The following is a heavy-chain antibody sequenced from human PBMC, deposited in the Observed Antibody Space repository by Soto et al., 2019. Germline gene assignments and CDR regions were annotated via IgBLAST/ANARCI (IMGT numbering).Heavy chain of an antibody. Sequence: PSETLSLTCAVYGGSFSDYSYYWGWIRQPPGKGLEWIGEINHTGSTKYSPSFQGQVTISADKSISTAYLQWSSLKASDTAMYYCARLHTGYDPYYYYYGMDVWGQGTTVTVSS. J-gene: IGHJ6*02. CDR3: ARLHTGYDPYYYYYGMDV. V-gene: IGHV4-34*01. CDR2: INHTGST. CDR1: GGSFSDYSYY. D-gene: IGHD5-12*01.